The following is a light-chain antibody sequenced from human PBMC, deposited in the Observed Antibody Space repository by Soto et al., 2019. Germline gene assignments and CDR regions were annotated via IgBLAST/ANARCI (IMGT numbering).Light chain of an antibody. J-gene: IGLJ1*01. CDR3: CSYAGSSYV. V-gene: IGLV2-11*01. Sequence: QSVLTQPRSVSGSPGQSVTISCTGTSSDIGAYNYVSWYQQHPDKAPKLLIFDVTQRPSGVPDRVSGSKSGNTASLTISGLRYDDEADYYCCSYAGSSYVFGTGTKLTVL. CDR2: DVT. CDR1: SSDIGAYNY.